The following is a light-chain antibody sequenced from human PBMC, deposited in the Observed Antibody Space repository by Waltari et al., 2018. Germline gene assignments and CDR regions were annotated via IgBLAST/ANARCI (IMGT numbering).Light chain of an antibody. Sequence: EIVLTQSPATLSLSPGERATLSCRASQSIGSFLAWYQQKVSQAPRLLIYDAFNRAPGVPARFSGSGSGTDFTLTISSLEPEDFVVYFCQQRSNWPRTFGQGTKLEIK. V-gene: IGKV3-11*01. CDR3: QQRSNWPRT. CDR1: QSIGSF. CDR2: DAF. J-gene: IGKJ2*01.